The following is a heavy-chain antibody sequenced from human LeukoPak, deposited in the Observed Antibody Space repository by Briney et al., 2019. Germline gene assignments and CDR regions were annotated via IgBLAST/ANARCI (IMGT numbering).Heavy chain of an antibody. J-gene: IGHJ4*02. CDR3: ARSQFYGGKGLYFDY. CDR1: GYTFTSYA. Sequence: ASVKVSCKASGYTFTSYAMHWVRQAPGQRLEWMGWINAGNGNTKYSQEFQGRVTITRDTSASTAYMELSSLRSEDMAVYYCARSQFYGGKGLYFDYWGQGTLVTVSS. V-gene: IGHV1-3*03. CDR2: INAGNGNT. D-gene: IGHD4-23*01.